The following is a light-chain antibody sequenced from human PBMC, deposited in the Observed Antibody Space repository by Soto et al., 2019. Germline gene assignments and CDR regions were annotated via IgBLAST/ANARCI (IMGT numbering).Light chain of an antibody. CDR2: WAS. CDR1: QSVLYSSNNKNY. V-gene: IGKV4-1*01. J-gene: IGKJ1*01. Sequence: DIVMTQSPDSLAVSLGERATINCKSSQSVLYSSNNKNYLAWYQQKLGQPPKLXIRWASTRESGVPDRFSGSGSGTDFTLTISSLQAEDVAVYYCQQYYSTPWTFGQGTKVDIK. CDR3: QQYYSTPWT.